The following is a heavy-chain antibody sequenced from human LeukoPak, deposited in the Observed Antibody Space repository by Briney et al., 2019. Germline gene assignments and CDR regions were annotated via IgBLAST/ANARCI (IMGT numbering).Heavy chain of an antibody. D-gene: IGHD3-3*01. CDR2: IKQDGSEK. CDR3: ARVCTIFGVVIMDYFDY. Sequence: GGSLRLXCAASGFTFSSYWMSWVRQAPGKGLEWVANIKQDGSEKYYVESVKGRFTISRDNAKNSLYLQMNSLRAEDTAVYYCARVCTIFGVVIMDYFDYWGQGTLVTVSS. CDR1: GFTFSSYW. J-gene: IGHJ4*02. V-gene: IGHV3-7*01.